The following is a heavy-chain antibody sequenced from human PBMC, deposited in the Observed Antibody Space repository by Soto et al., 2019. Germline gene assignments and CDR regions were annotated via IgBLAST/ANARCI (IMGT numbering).Heavy chain of an antibody. CDR1: TSGFGASNY. J-gene: IGHJ6*02. CDR3: ARGRFGMDV. CDR2: IYRDGNT. Sequence: PGGSLRPSFAASTSGFGASNYMTWVRQAPGKGLEWVSVIYRDGNTYYVDSVKGRFTISRDNSKNTLYLQMNSLRGEDTAVYYCARGRFGMDVWGQGTTVTVSS. V-gene: IGHV3-53*01.